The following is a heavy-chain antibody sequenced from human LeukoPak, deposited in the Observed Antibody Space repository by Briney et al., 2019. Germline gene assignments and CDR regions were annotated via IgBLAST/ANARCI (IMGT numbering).Heavy chain of an antibody. Sequence: GGSLRLSCAASGFTFNSYAMNWVRQAPGKGLEWVAFISYDGSYKHYADSVKGRFTISRDNSRNTLYLQMNSLRAEDTAVYYCAKGGLYHYYYMDVWGKGTTVTISS. CDR1: GFTFNSYA. D-gene: IGHD3-16*02. CDR3: AKGGLYHYYYMDV. J-gene: IGHJ6*03. V-gene: IGHV3-30*04. CDR2: ISYDGSYK.